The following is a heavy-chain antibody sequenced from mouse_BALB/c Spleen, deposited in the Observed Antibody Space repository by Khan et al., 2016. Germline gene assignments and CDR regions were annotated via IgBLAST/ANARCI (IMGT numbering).Heavy chain of an antibody. CDR1: GYTFTSYW. CDR3: ASYYGSSYDYVDC. J-gene: IGHJ2*01. V-gene: IGHV1-87*01. CDR2: IYPGDGDT. D-gene: IGHD1-1*01. Sequence: QVQLKQSGAELARPGASVKLSCKASGYTFTSYWMQWVKQRPGQGLEWIGAIYPGDGDTRYTQKFKGKATLTADKSSSTAYMQLSSLASEDSAVYYCASYYGSSYDYVDCWGQGTTLTVSS.